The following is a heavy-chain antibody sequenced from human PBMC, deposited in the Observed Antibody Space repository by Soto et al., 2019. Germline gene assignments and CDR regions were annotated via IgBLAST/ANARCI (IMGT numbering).Heavy chain of an antibody. D-gene: IGHD3-3*01. V-gene: IGHV3-13*01. Sequence: GGSLRLSCAASGFTFSSYDMHWVRQATGKGLEWVSAIGTAGDTYYPGSVKGRFTISRENAKNSLYLQMNSLRAEDTAVYYCARGHDFWTNYYGMDVWGQGTTVTLSS. CDR3: ARGHDFWTNYYGMDV. CDR2: IGTAGDT. J-gene: IGHJ6*02. CDR1: GFTFSSYD.